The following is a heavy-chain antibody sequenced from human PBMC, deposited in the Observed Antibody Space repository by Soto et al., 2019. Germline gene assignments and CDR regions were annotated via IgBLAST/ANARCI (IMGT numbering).Heavy chain of an antibody. D-gene: IGHD2-15*01. CDR3: ARDDILGSGLPPSRYYYGMDV. CDR2: IIPIFGTA. V-gene: IGHV1-69*13. Sequence: SVKVSCKASGGTFSSYAISWVRQAPGQGLEWMGGIIPIFGTANYAQKFQGRVTITVDESTSTAYMELSSLRSEDMTVYSFARDDILGSGLPPSRYYYGMDVWGQGTTGTLSS. CDR1: GGTFSSYA. J-gene: IGHJ6*02.